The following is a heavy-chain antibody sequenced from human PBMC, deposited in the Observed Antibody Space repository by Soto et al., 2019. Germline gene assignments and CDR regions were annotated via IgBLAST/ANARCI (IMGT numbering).Heavy chain of an antibody. D-gene: IGHD3-10*01. CDR1: GFTFSTYA. CDR2: IHKTGTIT. V-gene: IGHV3-23*05. J-gene: IGHJ4*02. Sequence: EGQVVESGGDLVQPGDSLTISCAASGFTFSTYAMSWVRQAPGKGLEWVSGIHKTGTITFYADSVKGRFTISRDNSKNTLYLHMRSPRDGDTAVYYCVRDLNYKFFFDLWGQGTLVTVSS. CDR3: VRDLNYKFFFDL.